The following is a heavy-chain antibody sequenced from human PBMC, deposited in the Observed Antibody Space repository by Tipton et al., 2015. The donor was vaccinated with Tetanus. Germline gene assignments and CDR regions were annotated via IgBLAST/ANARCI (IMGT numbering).Heavy chain of an antibody. Sequence: TLSLTCSVSGGSISRGGYFWNWIRQRPGKGPEWIGYIYYSGSTYYNPSFKSRVSMSVDTSKNQFSLNLTSVTAADTAVYYCARDQGGGRVVRLNWFDPWGQGTLVTVSS. D-gene: IGHD6-6*01. J-gene: IGHJ5*02. CDR3: ARDQGGGRVVRLNWFDP. V-gene: IGHV4-31*03. CDR2: IYYSGST. CDR1: GGSISRGGYF.